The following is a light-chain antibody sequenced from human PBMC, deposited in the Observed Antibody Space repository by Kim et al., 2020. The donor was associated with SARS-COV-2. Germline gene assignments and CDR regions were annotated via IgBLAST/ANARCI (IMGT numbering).Light chain of an antibody. CDR1: QTISSR. CDR3: QQYNDYSAT. J-gene: IGKJ2*01. Sequence: SASVGDSVTMTCRASQTISSRMAWYQQKPGKVPTLLIYEASTLESGVPSRFSGSRSGTEFTLTISSLQPDDFATYYCQQYNDYSATFGQGTKLE. CDR2: EAS. V-gene: IGKV1-5*03.